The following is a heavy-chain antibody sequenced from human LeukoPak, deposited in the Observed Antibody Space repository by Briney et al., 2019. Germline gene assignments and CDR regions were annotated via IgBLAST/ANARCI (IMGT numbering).Heavy chain of an antibody. CDR2: IYYSGST. Sequence: SETLSLTCTVSGGSISSYYWGWIRQPPGKGLEWIGSIYYSGSTYYNPSLKSRVTISVDTSKNQFSLKLSSVTAADTAVYYCARLVDKGVVTHYYFDYWGQGTLVTVSS. J-gene: IGHJ4*02. CDR1: GGSISSYY. D-gene: IGHD2-21*02. V-gene: IGHV4-39*01. CDR3: ARLVDKGVVTHYYFDY.